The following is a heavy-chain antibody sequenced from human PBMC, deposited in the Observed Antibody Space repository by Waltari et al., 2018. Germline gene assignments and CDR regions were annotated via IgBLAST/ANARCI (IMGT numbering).Heavy chain of an antibody. D-gene: IGHD2-15*01. CDR1: GYSFASYG. CDR2: ISVYNGKT. CDR3: ARDIAESSDYYGMDV. V-gene: IGHV1-18*01. J-gene: IGHJ6*02. Sequence: QVHLVQSGGEVKKPGASVRVSCEASGYSFASYGLSWVRQAPGQGLEWMGWISVYNGKTNYAQTLQGRVSMTTDTSTRTAYMELRSLRSDDSAVYYCARDIAESSDYYGMDVWGQGTTVVVSS.